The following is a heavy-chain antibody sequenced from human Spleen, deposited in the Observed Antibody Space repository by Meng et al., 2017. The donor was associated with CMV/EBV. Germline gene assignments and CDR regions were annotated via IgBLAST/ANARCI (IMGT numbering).Heavy chain of an antibody. J-gene: IGHJ6*02. Sequence: GESLKISCAASGFTFSSYWMNWVRQAPGKGLGWVSRINSDGSSTTYADSVKGRFTISRDNAKNTLFLQMNSLRAEDTAVYYCARGPGNYYYGMDVWGQGTTVTVSS. CDR2: INSDGSST. V-gene: IGHV3-74*01. D-gene: IGHD1-1*01. CDR3: ARGPGNYYYGMDV. CDR1: GFTFSSYW.